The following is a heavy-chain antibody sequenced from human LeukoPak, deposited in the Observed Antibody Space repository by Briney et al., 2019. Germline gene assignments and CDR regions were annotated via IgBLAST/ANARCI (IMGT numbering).Heavy chain of an antibody. D-gene: IGHD2-2*01. CDR1: GYTFTSYY. Sequence: GASVKVSCKASGYTFTSYYMHWVRQAPGQGLEWMGIINPSGGSTSYAQKFQGRVTMTRDTSTSTVYMELSSLRSEDTAVYYCARGLSSCSSTSCRYYYYYMGVWGKGTTVTVSS. CDR2: INPSGGST. CDR3: ARGLSSCSSTSCRYYYYYMGV. J-gene: IGHJ6*03. V-gene: IGHV1-46*01.